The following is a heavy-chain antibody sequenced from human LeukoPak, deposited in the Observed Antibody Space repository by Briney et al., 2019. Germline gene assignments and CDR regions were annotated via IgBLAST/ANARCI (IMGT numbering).Heavy chain of an antibody. CDR3: ARPFPRDTAVDAFDI. Sequence: GASLRVSSMASGYTFTSYGISWVRQAPRQGLEWMGWISGYSGNANHVQKLQGRVTMTTDTSTRTAYMELRSLRSDDTAVYYCARPFPRDTAVDAFDIWGQGTMVTVSS. CDR2: ISGYSGNA. CDR1: GYTFTSYG. D-gene: IGHD5-18*01. J-gene: IGHJ3*02. V-gene: IGHV1-18*01.